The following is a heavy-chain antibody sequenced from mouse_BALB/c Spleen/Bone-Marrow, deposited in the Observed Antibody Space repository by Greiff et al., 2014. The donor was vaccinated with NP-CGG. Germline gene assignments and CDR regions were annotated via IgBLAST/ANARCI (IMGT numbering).Heavy chain of an antibody. CDR1: GYTFTDYA. D-gene: IGHD2-1*01. V-gene: IGHV1-67*01. Sequence: VKLMESGPELVRPGVSVKISCKGSGYTFTDYAMRWVKQSHAKSLEWIGVISTYSGNTNYNQKFKGKATMTVDKSSSTAYMELARLTSEDSAIYYCASPIYYGNYEGFAYWGQGTLVTVSA. CDR2: ISTYSGNT. J-gene: IGHJ3*01. CDR3: ASPIYYGNYEGFAY.